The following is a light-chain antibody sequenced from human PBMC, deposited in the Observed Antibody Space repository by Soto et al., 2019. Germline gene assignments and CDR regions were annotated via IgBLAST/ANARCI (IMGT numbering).Light chain of an antibody. Sequence: QTVVTQPPSASETPGQRVTISCSGSSSNIGNNHVYWYQQLPGAAPKLLIYRNDQRPSGVPDRFSGSKSGTSASLAISGLRSEDEADYYCASWDDSLSGVVFGGGTKVTVL. CDR3: ASWDDSLSGVV. V-gene: IGLV1-47*01. J-gene: IGLJ2*01. CDR2: RND. CDR1: SSNIGNNH.